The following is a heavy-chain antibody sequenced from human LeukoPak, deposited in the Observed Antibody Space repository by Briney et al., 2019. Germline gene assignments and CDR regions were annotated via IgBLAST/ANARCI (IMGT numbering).Heavy chain of an antibody. J-gene: IGHJ4*02. D-gene: IGHD2-2*01. Sequence: SETLSLTCTVSGDSISSSSYYWGWIRQPPGKGLEWIGTIYYGGITYYNPSLRSRVTISVDTSKNQFSLKLSSVTATDTAVYYCHFKYCSSSTCFYYFDYWGQGTLVTVSS. CDR2: IYYGGIT. V-gene: IGHV4-39*01. CDR1: GDSISSSSYY. CDR3: HFKYCSSSTCFYYFDY.